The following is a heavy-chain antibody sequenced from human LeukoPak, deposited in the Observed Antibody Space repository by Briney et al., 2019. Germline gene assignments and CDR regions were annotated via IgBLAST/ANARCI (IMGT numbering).Heavy chain of an antibody. D-gene: IGHD1-1*01. J-gene: IGHJ4*02. CDR3: ARGQLGPNYSDY. V-gene: IGHV3-11*01. Sequence: KPGGSLRLSCAASGFTFSDYYMNWIRQAPGKGLEWVSYISRGGNTIYYADSVKGRFTISRDNAKNSLYLQLNSLRVEDTAVHYCARGQLGPNYSDYWGQGTLVTVSS. CDR2: ISRGGNTI. CDR1: GFTFSDYY.